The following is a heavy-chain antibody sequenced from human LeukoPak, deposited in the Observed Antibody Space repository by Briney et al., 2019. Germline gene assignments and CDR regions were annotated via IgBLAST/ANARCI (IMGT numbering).Heavy chain of an antibody. V-gene: IGHV1-8*01. J-gene: IGHJ4*02. Sequence: ASVKASCKASGYTFTSYDINWVRQATGQGLEWMGWMNTNSGNTGYAQKFQGRVTMTRNTSISTAYMELSSRRSEDTAVYYCARREWGGSSWYDYWGQGTLVTVSS. D-gene: IGHD6-13*01. CDR2: MNTNSGNT. CDR1: GYTFTSYD. CDR3: ARREWGGSSWYDY.